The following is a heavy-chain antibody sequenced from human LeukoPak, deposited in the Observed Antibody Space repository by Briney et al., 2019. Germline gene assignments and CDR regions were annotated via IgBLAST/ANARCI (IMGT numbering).Heavy chain of an antibody. CDR3: ARDRNGDYVKDAFDI. Sequence: GASVKVSCKASGYTFTSYGISWVRQAPGQGLEWMGWISAYNGNTNYAQKLQGRVTMTTDTSTSTAYMELRSLRSDDTAVYYCARDRNGDYVKDAFDIWGQGTMVTVSS. CDR1: GYTFTSYG. D-gene: IGHD4-17*01. CDR2: ISAYNGNT. J-gene: IGHJ3*02. V-gene: IGHV1-18*01.